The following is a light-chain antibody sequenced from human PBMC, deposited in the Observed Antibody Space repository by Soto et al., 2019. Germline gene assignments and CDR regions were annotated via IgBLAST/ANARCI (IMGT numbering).Light chain of an antibody. V-gene: IGKV1-39*01. CDR1: QSISIY. Sequence: IPINQSPSSLYASVLHRVTITCRASQSISIYLNWFQQKAGKAPELLIYSTSSLQSGVPSRFSGSGSGTDFTLTISSLQPEDFATYCCQQIYSTPYSFGPGTKVDIK. J-gene: IGKJ3*01. CDR2: STS. CDR3: QQIYSTPYS.